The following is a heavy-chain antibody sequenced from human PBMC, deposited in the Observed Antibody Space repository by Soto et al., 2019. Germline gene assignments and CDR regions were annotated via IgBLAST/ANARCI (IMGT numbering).Heavy chain of an antibody. CDR1: GFTFSSYS. J-gene: IGHJ5*02. CDR2: ISSNGGTT. CDR3: GGYSGDGIWS. V-gene: IGHV3-64*01. D-gene: IGHD1-26*01. Sequence: EVQLVESGGGLVQPGGSLRLSCAASGFTFSSYSMHWVRQAPGKGLEYVSAISSNGGTTSYANPVKGRFTISRDNSKNMLYLQMGSLRAEDMAVYYCGGYSGDGIWSWGQGTLVTVSS.